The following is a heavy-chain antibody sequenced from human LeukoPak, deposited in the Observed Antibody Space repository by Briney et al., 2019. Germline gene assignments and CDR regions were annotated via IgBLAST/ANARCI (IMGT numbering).Heavy chain of an antibody. D-gene: IGHD2-2*01. Sequence: SETLSLTCSVSGDSVSSNNYYWGWIRQPPGKGLEWIVSIYYSGSTYYNPSLKSRVTISVDTSKNQFSLKLSSVTAADTAVYYCARNPRRMIVVVPARNSPAKKNWFDPWGQGTLVTVSS. J-gene: IGHJ5*02. V-gene: IGHV4-39*01. CDR2: IYYSGST. CDR1: GDSVSSNNYY. CDR3: ARNPRRMIVVVPARNSPAKKNWFDP.